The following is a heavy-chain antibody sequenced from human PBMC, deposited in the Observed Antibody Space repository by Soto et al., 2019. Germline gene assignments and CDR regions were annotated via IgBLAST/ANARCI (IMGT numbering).Heavy chain of an antibody. J-gene: IGHJ4*02. D-gene: IGHD1-26*01. Sequence: QVQLVESGGGVVQPERSLRLSCAASGFTFSSFAMHWVRQAPGKGLGWVAVISYDGSNNYYADSVKGRFTISRDTSMNTLYLHMNTLRAEDTALYYCARESWGNNYFDSWGQGTLVTVTS. CDR2: ISYDGSNN. CDR1: GFTFSSFA. V-gene: IGHV3-30-3*01. CDR3: ARESWGNNYFDS.